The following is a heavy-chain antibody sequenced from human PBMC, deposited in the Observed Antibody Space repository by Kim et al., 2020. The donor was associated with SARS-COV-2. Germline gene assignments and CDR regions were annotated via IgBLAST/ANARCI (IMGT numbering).Heavy chain of an antibody. D-gene: IGHD1-26*01. J-gene: IGHJ4*02. V-gene: IGHV3-30*18. CDR3: AKSYSGSYRAPFDY. Sequence: GSLRLSCAASGFTFSSYGMHWVRQAPGKGLEWVAVISYDGSNKYYADSVKGRFTISRDNSKNTLYLQMNSLRAEDTAVYYCAKSYSGSYRAPFDYWGQG. CDR2: ISYDGSNK. CDR1: GFTFSSYG.